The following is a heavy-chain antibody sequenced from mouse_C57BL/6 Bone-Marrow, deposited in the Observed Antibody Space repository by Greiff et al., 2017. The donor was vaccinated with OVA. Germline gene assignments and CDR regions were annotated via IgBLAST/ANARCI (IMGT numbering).Heavy chain of an antibody. J-gene: IGHJ4*01. CDR3: ARDEGGNYEAMDY. D-gene: IGHD2-1*01. Sequence: DVKLVESGGGLVKPGGSLKLSCAASGFTFSSYAMSWVRQTPEKRLEWVATISDGGSYTYYPDNVKGRFTISRDNAKNNLYLQMSHLKSEDTAMYYCARDEGGNYEAMDYWGQGTSVTVSS. CDR1: GFTFSSYA. CDR2: ISDGGSYT. V-gene: IGHV5-4*01.